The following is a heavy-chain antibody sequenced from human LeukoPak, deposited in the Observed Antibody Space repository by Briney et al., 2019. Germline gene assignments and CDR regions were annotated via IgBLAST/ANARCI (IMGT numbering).Heavy chain of an antibody. J-gene: IGHJ4*02. CDR3: AKEPGRWYDY. CDR1: CFTISSYD. V-gene: IGHV3-23*01. Sequence: GGSLILSCASSCFTISSYDMSWGRHAPRKGLEVVSAISGSGGSTYYADSVEGQFIISRDNSRNTLYLQMNSLRAEETAVYYCAKEPGRWYDYGGRGNVVTVS. CDR2: ISGSGGST. D-gene: IGHD6-13*01.